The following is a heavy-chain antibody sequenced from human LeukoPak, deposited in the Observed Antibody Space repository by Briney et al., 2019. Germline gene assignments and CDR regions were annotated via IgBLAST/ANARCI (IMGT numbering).Heavy chain of an antibody. D-gene: IGHD5-18*01. CDR3: ARHGRGSRQTPMKPFDY. CDR1: GGSISSSSYY. J-gene: IGHJ4*02. CDR2: IYYSGST. V-gene: IGHV4-39*01. Sequence: SETLSLTCTVSGGSISSSSYYWGWIRQPPGKGLEWIGSIYYSGSTYYNPSLKSRVTISVDTSKNQFSLKLSSVTAADTAVYYCARHGRGSRQTPMKPFDYWGQGTLVTVSS.